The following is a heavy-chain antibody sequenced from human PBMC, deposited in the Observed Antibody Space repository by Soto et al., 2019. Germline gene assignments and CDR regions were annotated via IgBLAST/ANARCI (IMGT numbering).Heavy chain of an antibody. CDR3: ARVPQGRSGWYYFDY. V-gene: IGHV1-3*01. CDR2: INAGNGNT. J-gene: IGHJ4*02. CDR1: GYTFTSYA. D-gene: IGHD6-19*01. Sequence: GASVKVSCKASGYTFTSYAMHWVRQAPGQRLEWMGWINAGNGNTKYSQKFQGRVTITRDTSASTAYMELSSLRSEDTAVYYCARVPQGRSGWYYFDYWGQGTLVTVSS.